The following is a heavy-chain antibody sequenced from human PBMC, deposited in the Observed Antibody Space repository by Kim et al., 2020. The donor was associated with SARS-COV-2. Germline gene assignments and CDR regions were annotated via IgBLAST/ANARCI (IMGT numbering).Heavy chain of an antibody. CDR3: TTDPITGEMGGY. Sequence: DYAAPVKGRFTISRDDSKNTLYLQMNSLKTEDTAVYYCTTDPITGEMGGYWGQGTLVTVSS. J-gene: IGHJ4*02. V-gene: IGHV3-15*01. D-gene: IGHD7-27*01.